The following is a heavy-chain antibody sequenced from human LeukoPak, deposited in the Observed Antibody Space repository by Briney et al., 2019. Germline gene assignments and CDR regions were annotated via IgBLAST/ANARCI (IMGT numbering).Heavy chain of an antibody. CDR1: GFTFDDYA. V-gene: IGHV3-9*01. J-gene: IGHJ4*02. CDR2: ISWNSGSI. Sequence: PGGSLRLSCAASGFTFDDYAMYWVRQAPGKGLEWVSGISWNSGSIGYADSVKGRFTISRDNAKNSLYLQMNSLRAEDTALYYCAKSGYQLLYHNFDYWGQGTLVTVSS. CDR3: AKSGYQLLYHNFDY. D-gene: IGHD2-2*02.